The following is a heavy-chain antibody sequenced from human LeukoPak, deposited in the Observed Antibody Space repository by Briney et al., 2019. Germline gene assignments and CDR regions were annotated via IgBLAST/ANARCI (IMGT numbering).Heavy chain of an antibody. CDR3: AREEYDFWSGYYTKRLDY. Sequence: GGSLRLSCAASGFTFSSYSMNWVRQAPGKGLEWVSSISSSSSYIYYADSVKGRFTISRDNAKNSLYLQMNSLRAEDTAVYYCAREEYDFWSGYYTKRLDYWGQGTLVTVSS. CDR1: GFTFSSYS. J-gene: IGHJ4*02. CDR2: ISSSSSYI. D-gene: IGHD3-3*01. V-gene: IGHV3-21*01.